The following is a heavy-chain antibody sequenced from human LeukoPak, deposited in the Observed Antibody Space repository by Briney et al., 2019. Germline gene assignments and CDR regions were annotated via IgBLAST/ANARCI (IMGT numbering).Heavy chain of an antibody. V-gene: IGHV4-34*01. D-gene: IGHD6-13*01. CDR3: ARGPAPGNGMDV. CDR2: INHSGST. CDR1: GGSFSGYY. J-gene: IGHJ6*02. Sequence: SETLSLTCAVCGGSFSGYYWSWIRQPPGKGLEWIGEINHSGSTNYNPSLKSRVTISVDTSKNQFSLKLSPVTAADTAVYYCARGPAPGNGMDVWGQGTTVTVSS.